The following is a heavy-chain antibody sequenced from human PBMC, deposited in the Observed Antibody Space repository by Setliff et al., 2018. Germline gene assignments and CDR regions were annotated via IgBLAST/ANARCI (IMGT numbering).Heavy chain of an antibody. J-gene: IGHJ2*01. CDR2: INHSGST. CDR3: ARAQVVFAISAPVWYFEF. V-gene: IGHV4-34*01. Sequence: PSETLSLTCVVSGGSFSGYQWSWIRQPPGKGLDWFGEINHSGSTNYSPSLKSRVSISVDKSSNQFSLKLTSVTAADTAVYYCARAQVVFAISAPVWYFEFWGRGTQVTVSS. D-gene: IGHD2-21*01. CDR1: GGSFSGYQ.